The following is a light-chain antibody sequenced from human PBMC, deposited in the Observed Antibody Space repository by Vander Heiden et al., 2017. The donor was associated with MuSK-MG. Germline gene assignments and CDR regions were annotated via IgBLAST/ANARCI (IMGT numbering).Light chain of an antibody. J-gene: IGKJ4*01. CDR2: AAS. CDR3: QQSYSTAPT. CDR1: QSISSY. Sequence: DIQMTQSPSSLSASVGDRVTITCRASQSISSYLNWYQQKPGKAPKLLIYAASSLQSGVPSRFSGSGSGTDFTLTISSLQPEEFATYYCQQSYSTAPTFGGGTKVEIK. V-gene: IGKV1-39*01.